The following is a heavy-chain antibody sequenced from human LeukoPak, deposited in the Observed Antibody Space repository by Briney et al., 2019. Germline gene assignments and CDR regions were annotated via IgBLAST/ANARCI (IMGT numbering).Heavy chain of an antibody. V-gene: IGHV3-23*01. Sequence: GGSLRLSCAASGSSFNNNAMSWVRQAPGKGLEWVSAINGGGDATEYADSVKGRFTISRDNSKKTLYLQMNSLRPEDTAVYYCARCTASCYANAFDVWGQGTLLTVSS. J-gene: IGHJ3*01. D-gene: IGHD2-2*01. CDR2: INGGGDAT. CDR3: ARCTASCYANAFDV. CDR1: GSSFNNNA.